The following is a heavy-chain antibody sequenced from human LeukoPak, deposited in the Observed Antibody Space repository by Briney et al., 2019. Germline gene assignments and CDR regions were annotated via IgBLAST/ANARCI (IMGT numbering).Heavy chain of an antibody. J-gene: IGHJ4*02. Sequence: GRSLRLSCAASGFTFSSYAMHWVRQAPGKGLEWVAVISYDGSNRYYADSVKGRFTISRDNSKNTLYLQMNSLRAEDTAVYYCAKFHSAGPAYSGSYYDDYWGQGTLVTVSS. D-gene: IGHD1-26*01. CDR1: GFTFSSYA. CDR2: ISYDGSNR. V-gene: IGHV3-30-3*02. CDR3: AKFHSAGPAYSGSYYDDY.